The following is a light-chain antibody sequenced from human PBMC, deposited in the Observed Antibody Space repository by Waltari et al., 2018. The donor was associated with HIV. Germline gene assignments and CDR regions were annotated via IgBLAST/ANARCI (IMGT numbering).Light chain of an antibody. CDR2: GNY. CDR1: SSNIGSND. Sequence: QSVLTQPPSVSAAPGQRVTISCSGSSSNIGSNDVSWYQQLPGTAPKLLILGNYKRPSGIPGRFVGSKAGPSATLGITGLQTWDEADYYWGTWDSGQSAVVFGGGTKLTVL. V-gene: IGLV1-51*01. CDR3: GTWDSGQSAVV. J-gene: IGLJ3*02.